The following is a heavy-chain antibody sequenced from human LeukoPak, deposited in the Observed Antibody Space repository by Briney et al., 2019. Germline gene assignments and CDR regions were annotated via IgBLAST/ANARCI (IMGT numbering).Heavy chain of an antibody. Sequence: GRSLRLSCAASGFTFSSYAMHWVRQTPGKGLEWVAVISYDGSSKYYADSVKGRFTISRDNSKNTLYLQMNSLRAEDTAVYYCAKDHLARYSYGGFYFDFWGQGTLVTVSS. CDR2: ISYDGSSK. V-gene: IGHV3-30*18. CDR1: GFTFSSYA. J-gene: IGHJ4*02. D-gene: IGHD5-18*01. CDR3: AKDHLARYSYGGFYFDF.